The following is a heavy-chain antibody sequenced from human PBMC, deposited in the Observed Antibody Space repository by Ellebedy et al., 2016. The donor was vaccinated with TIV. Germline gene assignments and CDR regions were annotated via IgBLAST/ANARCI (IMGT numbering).Heavy chain of an antibody. CDR1: GYTLTELS. J-gene: IGHJ3*02. D-gene: IGHD6-13*01. CDR3: ATLEGDAQQLARGAFDI. CDR2: FDPEDGET. Sequence: ASVKVSCKVSGYTLTELSMHWVRQAPGKGLEWMGGFDPEDGETIYAQKFQGRVTMTEDTSTDTAYMELSSLRSEDTAVYYCATLEGDAQQLARGAFDIWGQGTMVTVSS. V-gene: IGHV1-24*01.